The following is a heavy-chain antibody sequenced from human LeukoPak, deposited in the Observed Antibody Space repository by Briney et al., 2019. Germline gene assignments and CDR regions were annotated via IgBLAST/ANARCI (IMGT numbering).Heavy chain of an antibody. CDR2: ISSSSSYI. V-gene: IGHV3-21*01. D-gene: IGHD2-15*01. CDR3: ARDNWDIVVVVAATPSDDGMDV. Sequence: GSLRLSCAASGFTFSSYSMNWVRQAPGKGLEWVSSISSSSSYIYYADSVKGRFTISRDNAKNSLYLQMNSLRAEDTAVYYCARDNWDIVVVVAATPSDDGMDVWGQGTTVTVSS. J-gene: IGHJ6*02. CDR1: GFTFSSYS.